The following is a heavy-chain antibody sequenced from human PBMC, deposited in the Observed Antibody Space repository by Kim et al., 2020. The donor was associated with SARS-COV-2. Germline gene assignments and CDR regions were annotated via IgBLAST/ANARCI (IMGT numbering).Heavy chain of an antibody. D-gene: IGHD1-20*01. V-gene: IGHV3-23*01. J-gene: IGHJ4*02. CDR2: ITSSGGGT. Sequence: GGSLRLSCAASGFAFSSYAMNWVRQAPGKGLEWVSVITSSGGGTSYAESVKGRFTISRDNSKNTLYLQMDSLRVEDTAIYYCGNYKQKLVQLDYWGQGTLVTVSS. CDR1: GFAFSSYA. CDR3: GNYKQKLVQLDY.